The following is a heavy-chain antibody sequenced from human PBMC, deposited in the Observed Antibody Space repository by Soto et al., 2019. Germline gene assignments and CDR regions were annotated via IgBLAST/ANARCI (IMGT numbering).Heavy chain of an antibody. CDR2: MSPNSGAT. D-gene: IGHD2-8*01. CDR1: GYTFTSYD. J-gene: IGHJ6*02. Sequence: QVQLVQSGAEVTKPGASVKVSCKASGYTFTSYDINWVRQATGQGLKWMGWMSPNSGATGNAPKFQGRVTMTRDTSISTVYMELRNLRSEDTAIYYCARGVDNGVDVWGQGGTVTVSS. V-gene: IGHV1-8*01. CDR3: ARGVDNGVDV.